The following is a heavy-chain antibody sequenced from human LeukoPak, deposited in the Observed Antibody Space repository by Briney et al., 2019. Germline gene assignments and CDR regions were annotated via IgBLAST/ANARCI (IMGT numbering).Heavy chain of an antibody. J-gene: IGHJ4*02. CDR3: ARIERSSYSLGFDY. CDR1: GGSISSGGYY. V-gene: IGHV4-31*03. Sequence: SETLSLTCTVSGGSISSGGYYWSWIRQHPGKGLEWIGHIYYSGTSFYNPSLTSRVTISVDTSKNQFSQKLTSVNDADTAVYYCARIERSSYSLGFDYWGQGTLVTVSS. D-gene: IGHD6-6*01. CDR2: IYYSGTS.